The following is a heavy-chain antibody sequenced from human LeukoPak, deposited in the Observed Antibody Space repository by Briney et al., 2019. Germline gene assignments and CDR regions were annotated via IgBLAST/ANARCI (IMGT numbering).Heavy chain of an antibody. Sequence: GGSLRLSCAASGFTFSNSAMNWVRQAPGKGLEWVSSINNVGSHIYYADSVKGRFTISRDNAKNSLYLQMNSLRAEDTAVYYCARDRDDILTLDYWGQGTLVTVSS. J-gene: IGHJ4*02. CDR1: GFTFSNSA. D-gene: IGHD3-9*01. CDR2: INNVGSHI. CDR3: ARDRDDILTLDY. V-gene: IGHV3-21*01.